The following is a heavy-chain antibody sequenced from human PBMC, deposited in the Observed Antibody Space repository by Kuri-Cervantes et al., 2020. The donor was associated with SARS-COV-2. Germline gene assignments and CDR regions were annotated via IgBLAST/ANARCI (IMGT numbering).Heavy chain of an antibody. Sequence: GGSLRLSCAASGFTFSSYAMHWVRQAPGKGLEWVAVISYDGSNKYYADSVKGRFTISRDNSKNTMYLQMNSLRPEDTAVYYCAKDSAMVGRGYMDVWGKGTTVTVSS. J-gene: IGHJ6*03. CDR1: GFTFSSYA. D-gene: IGHD2-15*01. CDR2: ISYDGSNK. CDR3: AKDSAMVGRGYMDV. V-gene: IGHV3-30-3*01.